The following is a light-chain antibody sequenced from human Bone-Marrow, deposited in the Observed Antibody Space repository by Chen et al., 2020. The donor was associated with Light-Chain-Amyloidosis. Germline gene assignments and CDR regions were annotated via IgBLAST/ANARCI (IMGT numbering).Light chain of an antibody. Sequence: SYVLTQPPPVSVAPGQTAPVACGGNNVGSTSVHWYQQTPGQAPLLVVYDDSDRPSGIPERLSGSNSGNTATLTSSRVEAGDEADYYCQVWDRSSDRPVFGGGTKLTVL. J-gene: IGLJ3*02. CDR1: NVGSTS. CDR3: QVWDRSSDRPV. V-gene: IGLV3-21*02. CDR2: DDS.